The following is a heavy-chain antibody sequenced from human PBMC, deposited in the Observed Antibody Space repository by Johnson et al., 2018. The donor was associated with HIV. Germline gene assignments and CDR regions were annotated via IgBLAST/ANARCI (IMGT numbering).Heavy chain of an antibody. J-gene: IGHJ3*02. Sequence: QVQLVESGGGVVQPGRSLRLSCAASGFTFSSYAMHWVRQAPAKGLEWVAIISYDGGDKDYADSVKGRFTISRDNAKNSLYLQMNSLRAEDKAVYYCARDQHDSFGCWWFWAFGIWGQGTRVTVSS. CDR2: ISYDGGDK. V-gene: IGHV3-30*04. CDR3: ARDQHDSFGCWWFWAFGI. D-gene: IGHD5-18*01. CDR1: GFTFSSYA.